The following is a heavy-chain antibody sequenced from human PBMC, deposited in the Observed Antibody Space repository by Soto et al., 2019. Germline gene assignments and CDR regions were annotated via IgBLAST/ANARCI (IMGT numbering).Heavy chain of an antibody. V-gene: IGHV3-21*01. D-gene: IGHD1-26*01. CDR3: ARDLGGLVGATTGAFDI. Sequence: GGSLRLSCAASGFTFSSYSMNWVRQAPGKGLEWVSSISSSSSYIYYADSVKGRFTISRDNAKNSLYLQMNSLRAEDTAVYYCARDLGGLVGATTGAFDIWGQGTMVTVSS. CDR1: GFTFSSYS. CDR2: ISSSSSYI. J-gene: IGHJ3*02.